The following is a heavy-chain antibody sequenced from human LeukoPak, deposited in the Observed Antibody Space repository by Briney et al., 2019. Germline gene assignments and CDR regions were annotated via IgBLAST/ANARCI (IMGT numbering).Heavy chain of an antibody. D-gene: IGHD2-15*01. Sequence: PGGSLRLSCAASGFTFSSNSMNWVRQAPGKGLEWVSYISSGSGSSIYYADAVKGRFSISRDNAKNSLYLQMSSLRDEDTAVYHCVRDDSWAFDIWGQGTMVTVSS. CDR1: GFTFSSNS. CDR3: VRDDSWAFDI. CDR2: ISSGSGSSI. V-gene: IGHV3-48*02. J-gene: IGHJ3*02.